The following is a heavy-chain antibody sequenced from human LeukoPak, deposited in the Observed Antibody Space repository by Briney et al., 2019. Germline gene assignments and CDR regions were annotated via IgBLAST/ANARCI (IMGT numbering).Heavy chain of an antibody. CDR2: ISWNSGSI. Sequence: GGSLRLSCAASGFTFDDYAMHWVRQAPGKGLEWVPGISWNSGSIGYADSVKGRFTISRDNSKNTLYLQMNSLRAEDTAVYYCAKARLGELSFLDYWGQGTLVTVSS. V-gene: IGHV3-9*01. CDR3: AKARLGELSFLDY. CDR1: GFTFDDYA. D-gene: IGHD3-16*02. J-gene: IGHJ4*02.